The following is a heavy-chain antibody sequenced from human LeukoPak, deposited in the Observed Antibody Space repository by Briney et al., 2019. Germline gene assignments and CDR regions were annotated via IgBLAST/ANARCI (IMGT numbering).Heavy chain of an antibody. CDR1: GYTFTSYY. Sequence: ASVKVSCKASGYTFTSYYMHWVRQAPGQGLEWMGIINPSGGSTGYAQKFQGRVTMTRDTSTSTVYMELSSLRSEDTAVYYCARANSPEDYSYGRRLGSNWFDPWGQGTLVTVSS. J-gene: IGHJ5*02. CDR3: ARANSPEDYSYGRRLGSNWFDP. D-gene: IGHD5-18*01. V-gene: IGHV1-46*01. CDR2: INPSGGST.